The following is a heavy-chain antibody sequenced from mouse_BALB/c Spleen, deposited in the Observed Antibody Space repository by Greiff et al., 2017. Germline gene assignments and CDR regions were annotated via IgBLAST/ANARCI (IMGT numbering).Heavy chain of an antibody. CDR1: GFSLTSYG. Sequence: VQLQQSGPGLVQPSQSLSITCTVSGFSLTSYGVHWVRQSPGKGLEWLGVIWSGGSTDYNAAFISRLSISKDNSKSQVFFKMNSLQANDTAIYYCARNGGPSAWFAYWGQGTLVTVSA. CDR2: IWSGGST. CDR3: ARNGGPSAWFAY. D-gene: IGHD6-1*01. V-gene: IGHV2-2*02. J-gene: IGHJ3*01.